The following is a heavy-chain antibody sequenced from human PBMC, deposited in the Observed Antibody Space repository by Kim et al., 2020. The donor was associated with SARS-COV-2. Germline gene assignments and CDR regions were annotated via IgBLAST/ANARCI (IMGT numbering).Heavy chain of an antibody. CDR1: GFTFSSYE. J-gene: IGHJ3*02. Sequence: GGSLRLSCAASGFTFSSYEMNWVRQAPGKGLEWVSYISSSGSTIYYADSVKGRFTISRDNAKNSLYLQMNSLRAEDTAVHYCARVGSYYYDSSGYPGAFDICGQGEMGTVSS. V-gene: IGHV3-48*03. CDR2: ISSSGSTI. D-gene: IGHD3-22*01. CDR3: ARVGSYYYDSSGYPGAFDI.